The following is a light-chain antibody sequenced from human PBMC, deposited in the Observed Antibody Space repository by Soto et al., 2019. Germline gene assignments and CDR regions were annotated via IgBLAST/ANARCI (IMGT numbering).Light chain of an antibody. CDR1: QSVLYNSNNKNH. J-gene: IGKJ2*01. CDR3: QQYYSIPFT. V-gene: IGKV4-1*01. Sequence: DFVMTQAPDSLAVSLGERATINCKSSQSVLYNSNNKNHLGWFQQKPGHPPKLLIYGASFRPSGVPDRFSGSGSGTDCTLTISSLLAEDVAVYYCQQYYSIPFTFGQGTKLEI. CDR2: GAS.